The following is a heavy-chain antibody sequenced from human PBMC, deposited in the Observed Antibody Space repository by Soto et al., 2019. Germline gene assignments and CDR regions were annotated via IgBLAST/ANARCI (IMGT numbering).Heavy chain of an antibody. CDR3: ARGYCSGGNCYSGMDV. J-gene: IGHJ6*02. CDR2: IIPISGTT. CDR1: GGTFSSYA. V-gene: IGHV1-69*13. Sequence: SVKVSCKASGGTFSSYAIIWVRQAPGHGLEWMGGIIPISGTTYYTQKFQGRVTITADEPTSTAFMELSSLKSEDTAVFYCARGYCSGGNCYSGMDVWGQGTMVTVS. D-gene: IGHD2-15*01.